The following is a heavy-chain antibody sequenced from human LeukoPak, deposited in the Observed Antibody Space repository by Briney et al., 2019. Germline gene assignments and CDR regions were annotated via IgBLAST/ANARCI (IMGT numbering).Heavy chain of an antibody. V-gene: IGHV1-8*01. CDR3: ARTPPDYGIDY. Sequence: ASVKVSCKASGYTFISYDINWVRQATGQGLEWMGWMSPNSGNTGYAQKFQGRITMTKSTSISTAYMELSDLESDDTAVYYCARTPPDYGIDYWGQGTLVTVSS. J-gene: IGHJ4*02. CDR1: GYTFISYD. D-gene: IGHD4-17*01. CDR2: MSPNSGNT.